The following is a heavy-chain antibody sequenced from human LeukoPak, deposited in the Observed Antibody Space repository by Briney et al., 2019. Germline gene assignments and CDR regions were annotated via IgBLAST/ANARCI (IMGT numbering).Heavy chain of an antibody. V-gene: IGHV1-24*01. CDR1: GYTLTELS. Sequence: GGSVQVSCQASGYTLTELSMHWVRQAPGKGLEWMGGFDPEDGETIYAQKFQGRVTMTEDTSTDTAYMELSSLRSEDTAVYYCATDTRGSSWYYWGQGTLVTVSS. D-gene: IGHD6-13*01. CDR3: ATDTRGSSWYY. CDR2: FDPEDGET. J-gene: IGHJ4*02.